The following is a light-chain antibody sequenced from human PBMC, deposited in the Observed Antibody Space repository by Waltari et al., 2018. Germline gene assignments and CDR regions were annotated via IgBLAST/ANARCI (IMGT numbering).Light chain of an antibody. J-gene: IGLJ3*02. V-gene: IGLV3-25*03. CDR1: ELPKQS. CDR2: KDT. Sequence: SYELTQPPSVSVSPGQTAKNTCSGAELPKQSAYWYQQRQGQAPVLVIYKDTERPSGIPERISGSSSGTTVTLTISGVQAEDEADYYCHSTHSNYWVFGGGTKLTVL. CDR3: HSTHSNYWV.